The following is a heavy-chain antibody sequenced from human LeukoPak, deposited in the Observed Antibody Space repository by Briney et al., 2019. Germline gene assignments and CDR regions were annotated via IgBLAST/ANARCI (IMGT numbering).Heavy chain of an antibody. D-gene: IGHD6-13*01. CDR3: AKLYEQQLVLGAFDI. Sequence: SGGSLRLSCAASGFTLSSYGMHWVRQAPGKGLEWVAVISYDGSNEYYADSVKGRFSISRENSKNTLYLQMNSLRAEDTAVYYCAKLYEQQLVLGAFDIWGQGTMVTVSS. CDR2: ISYDGSNE. CDR1: GFTLSSYG. V-gene: IGHV3-30*18. J-gene: IGHJ3*02.